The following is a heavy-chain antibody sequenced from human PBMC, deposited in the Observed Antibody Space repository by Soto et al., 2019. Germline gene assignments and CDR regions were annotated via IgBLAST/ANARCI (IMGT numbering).Heavy chain of an antibody. CDR1: GGSISSSNW. V-gene: IGHV4-4*02. CDR2: IYHSGST. D-gene: IGHD3-3*01. Sequence: PSETLSLTCAVSGGSISSSNWWSWVRQPPGKGLEWIGEIYHSGSTNYNPSLKSRVTISVDKSKNQFSLKLSSVTAADTAVYYCARVYDFWSRGYFDYWGQGTLVTVSS. CDR3: ARVYDFWSRGYFDY. J-gene: IGHJ4*02.